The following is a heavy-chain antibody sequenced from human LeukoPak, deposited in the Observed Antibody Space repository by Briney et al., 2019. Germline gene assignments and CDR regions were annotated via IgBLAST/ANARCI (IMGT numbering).Heavy chain of an antibody. CDR1: GFSVSDNY. V-gene: IGHV3-53*01. D-gene: IGHD6-19*01. Sequence: GGSLRLSCVASGFSVSDNYMSWVRQAPGKGPEWVSVIYNGGRAYYADSVKGRFTISRDSSKTTLYLQMNSLRAEDTAVYYCARVPSSSPASAWFDPWGQGTVVTVSS. CDR2: IYNGGRA. J-gene: IGHJ5*02. CDR3: ARVPSSSPASAWFDP.